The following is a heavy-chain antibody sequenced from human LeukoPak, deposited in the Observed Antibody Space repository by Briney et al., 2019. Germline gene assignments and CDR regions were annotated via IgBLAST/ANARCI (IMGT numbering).Heavy chain of an antibody. Sequence: GASVKASCKACGGTLRNYAISWVRQAPGQGLEWMGGLIPLFGRAEYAQKFQGRVTITADEPTNTAYMELNFLRSEDTAVYYCASPKENSDYYFDYWGQGTLVAVSA. CDR2: LIPLFGRA. CDR1: GGTLRNYA. V-gene: IGHV1-69*13. D-gene: IGHD4-11*01. J-gene: IGHJ4*02. CDR3: ASPKENSDYYFDY.